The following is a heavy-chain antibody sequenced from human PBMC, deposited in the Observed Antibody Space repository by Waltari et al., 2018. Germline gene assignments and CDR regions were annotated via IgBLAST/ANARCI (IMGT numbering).Heavy chain of an antibody. Sequence: QLQLQESGPGLVKPSETLSLTCTVSGGSISSSSYYWGWIRQPPGKGLEWIGSIYYSGSTYYNPSLKSRVTISVDTSKNQFSLKLSSVTAADTAVYYCARLTPGAAAPRIFDYWGQGTLVTVSS. CDR1: GGSISSSSYY. CDR2: IYYSGST. D-gene: IGHD6-13*01. CDR3: ARLTPGAAAPRIFDY. V-gene: IGHV4-39*01. J-gene: IGHJ4*02.